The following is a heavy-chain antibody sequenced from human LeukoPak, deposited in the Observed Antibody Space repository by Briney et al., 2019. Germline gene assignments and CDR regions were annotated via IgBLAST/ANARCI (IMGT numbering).Heavy chain of an antibody. D-gene: IGHD3-22*01. CDR1: GLMISSHG. CDR2: IWYDGGNE. V-gene: IGHV3-33*01. J-gene: IGHJ4*02. CDR3: ARSRNNYDSSGYSALDY. Sequence: PGRSLRLSCAATSGLMISSHGMHLARQAPGKGLARVAVIWYDGGNEYYADSVKGRFTISSDNSKNTLYLQMNSLRAEDTAAYYCARSRNNYDSSGYSALDYWGQGTLVTVSS.